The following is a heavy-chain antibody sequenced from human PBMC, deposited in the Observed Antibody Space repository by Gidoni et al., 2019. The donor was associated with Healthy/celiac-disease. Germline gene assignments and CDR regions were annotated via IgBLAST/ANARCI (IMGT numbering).Heavy chain of an antibody. Sequence: EVQLLESGGGLVQPGGSLRLSCAASGFTFSSYAMSWVRQAPGKGLECVSAISGSGGSTYYADSVKGRFTISRDNSKNTLYLQMNSLRAEDTAVYYCAKDWVVVVTAHRKAAYLGQGTLVTVSS. CDR2: ISGSGGST. V-gene: IGHV3-23*01. D-gene: IGHD2-21*02. CDR1: GFTFSSYA. J-gene: IGHJ4*02. CDR3: AKDWVVVVTAHRKAAY.